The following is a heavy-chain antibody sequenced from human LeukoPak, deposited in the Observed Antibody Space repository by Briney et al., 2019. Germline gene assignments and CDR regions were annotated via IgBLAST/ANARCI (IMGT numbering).Heavy chain of an antibody. J-gene: IGHJ5*02. CDR1: GGSFSSRNYY. V-gene: IGHV4-39*07. Sequence: SETLSLTCTVSGGSFSSRNYYWAWLRQPPGKGLEWIGSIYYTGTTYYNPSLKSRVTISVDTSKNQFSLKLSSVTAANTAVYYCARAKYLGVLALLSQCDNWFDPWGQGTLVTVSS. D-gene: IGHD3-3*02. CDR2: IYYTGTT. CDR3: ARAKYLGVLALLSQCDNWFDP.